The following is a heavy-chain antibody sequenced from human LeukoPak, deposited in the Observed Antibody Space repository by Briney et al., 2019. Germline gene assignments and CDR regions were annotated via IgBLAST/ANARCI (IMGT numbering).Heavy chain of an antibody. V-gene: IGHV4-34*01. D-gene: IGHD3-22*01. Sequence: SETLSLTCAVYGGSFSGYYWSWIRQPPGKGLEWIGEINHSGSTNYNPSLKSRVTISVDTSKNQFSLKLSSVTAADTAVYYCARGWYYDSSADYYYGMDVWGQGTTVTVPS. CDR1: GGSFSGYY. CDR2: INHSGST. J-gene: IGHJ6*02. CDR3: ARGWYYDSSADYYYGMDV.